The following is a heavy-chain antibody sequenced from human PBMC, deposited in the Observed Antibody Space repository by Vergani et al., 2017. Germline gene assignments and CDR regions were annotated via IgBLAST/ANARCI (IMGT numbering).Heavy chain of an antibody. CDR1: GGSISSYY. CDR3: AREFVVVPAAFYYYYMDV. Sequence: QVQLQESGPGLVKPSETLSLTCTVSGGSISSYYWSWIRQPAGKGLGWIGRIYTSGSTNYNPSLKSRVTMSVDTSKNQFSLKLSSVTAADTAVYYCAREFVVVPAAFYYYYMDVWGKGTTVTVSS. J-gene: IGHJ6*03. D-gene: IGHD2-2*01. V-gene: IGHV4-4*07. CDR2: IYTSGST.